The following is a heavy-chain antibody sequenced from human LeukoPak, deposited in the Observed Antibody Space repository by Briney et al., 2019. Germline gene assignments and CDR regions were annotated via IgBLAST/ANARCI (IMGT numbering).Heavy chain of an antibody. CDR1: GFTFSSYP. CDR2: ISSTTKYI. CDR3: ARGLQPDRSWSDWYFDL. D-gene: IGHD2-15*01. V-gene: IGHV3-21*01. Sequence: PGGSLRLSCAASGFTFSSYPMNWVRQAPGKGLEWVSSISSTTKYIYYADSVKGRFTVSRDNAESSLYLHMKSLTAGDTAVYCCARGLQPDRSWSDWYFDLWGRGTLVTVSS. J-gene: IGHJ2*01.